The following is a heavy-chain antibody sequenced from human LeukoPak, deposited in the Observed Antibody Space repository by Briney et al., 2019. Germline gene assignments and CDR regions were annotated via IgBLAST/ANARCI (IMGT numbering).Heavy chain of an antibody. CDR2: ISYSSSII. CDR3: ARGRPMITFGGIIVPDAFDI. Sequence: GGSLRLSCAASGFTFSSYAMSWVRQAPGKGLEWVSYISYSSSIIYYADSVKGRFTISRDNAKNSLYLQMNSLRADDTAVYYCARGRPMITFGGIIVPDAFDIWGQGTMVTVSS. V-gene: IGHV3-48*04. D-gene: IGHD3-16*02. CDR1: GFTFSSYA. J-gene: IGHJ3*02.